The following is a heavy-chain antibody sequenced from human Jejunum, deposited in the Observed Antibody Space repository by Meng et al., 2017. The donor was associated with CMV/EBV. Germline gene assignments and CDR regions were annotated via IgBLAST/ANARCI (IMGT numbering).Heavy chain of an antibody. CDR2: IYTSGST. Sequence: QVSLQGPGPGLVKLSETLSLIFTVSCVSIRSYYWSWIRLPAGKGLEWIGRIYTSGSTNYNPSLKSRVTMSLDTPKNQFSLKLTSVTAADTALYFCARDGGLDCGGDCYFDHWGQGILVTVSS. D-gene: IGHD2-21*02. V-gene: IGHV4-4*07. CDR3: ARDGGLDCGGDCYFDH. J-gene: IGHJ4*02. CDR1: CVSIRSYY.